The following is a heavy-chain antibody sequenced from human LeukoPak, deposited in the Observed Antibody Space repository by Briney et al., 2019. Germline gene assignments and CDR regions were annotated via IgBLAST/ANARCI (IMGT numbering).Heavy chain of an antibody. D-gene: IGHD4-23*01. CDR1: GGSISSYY. Sequence: SETLSLTCTVSGGSISSYYWSWVRQPPGKGLEWIGYIYYSGSTNYNPSPKSRVTISVDTSKNQFSLKLSSVTAADTAVYYCARPDYGGNDAFDIWGQGTMVTVSS. CDR2: IYYSGST. J-gene: IGHJ3*02. CDR3: ARPDYGGNDAFDI. V-gene: IGHV4-59*01.